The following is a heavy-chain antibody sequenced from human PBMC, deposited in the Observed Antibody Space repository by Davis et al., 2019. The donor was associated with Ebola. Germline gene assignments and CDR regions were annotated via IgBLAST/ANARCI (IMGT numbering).Heavy chain of an antibody. Sequence: PSETLSLTCTVSGGSISSHYWSWIRQPAGKGLEWNGRIYTSGRTNYNPSLKSRVTMSVDTSKNQFSLRLSSVTAADTAVYYCVRDGCPGGSCYCGDYWGQGTLVTVSS. CDR2: IYTSGRT. D-gene: IGHD2-15*01. V-gene: IGHV4-4*07. J-gene: IGHJ4*02. CDR1: GGSISSHY. CDR3: VRDGCPGGSCYCGDY.